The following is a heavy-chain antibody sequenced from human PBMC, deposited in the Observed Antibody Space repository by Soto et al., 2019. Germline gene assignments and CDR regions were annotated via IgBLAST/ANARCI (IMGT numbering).Heavy chain of an antibody. CDR2: ITTTSTI. D-gene: IGHD2-8*01. CDR1: GFSFSSYS. J-gene: IGHJ5*02. CDR3: ARDQYCTYSDCDVFNYPAP. Sequence: GGSLRLSCAASGFSFSSYSMYWVRQAPGKAPEWVSYITTTSTIYYADSVKGRFTISRDNAKNSLYLQMSRLRAEDTAVYYCARDQYCTYSDCDVFNYPAPWGQGTLVTVSS. V-gene: IGHV3-48*01.